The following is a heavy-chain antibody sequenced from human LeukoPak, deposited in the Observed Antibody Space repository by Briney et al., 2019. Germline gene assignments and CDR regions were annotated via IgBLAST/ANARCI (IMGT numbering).Heavy chain of an antibody. J-gene: IGHJ4*02. CDR1: GFTFSSYG. CDR3: ARVQWLDNYYFDY. V-gene: IGHV3-33*01. D-gene: IGHD6-19*01. Sequence: GGSLRLSCAASGFTFSSYGMHWVRQAPGKGLEWVAVIWYDGNNKYYADSVKGRFTISRDNSKNTLYLQTNGLRAEDAAVYYRARVQWLDNYYFDYWGQGTLVTVSS. CDR2: IWYDGNNK.